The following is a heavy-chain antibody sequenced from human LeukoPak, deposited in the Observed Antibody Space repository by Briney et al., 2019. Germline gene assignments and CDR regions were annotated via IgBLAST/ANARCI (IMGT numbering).Heavy chain of an antibody. Sequence: GGSLRLSCEASGFTFSRYAIHWVRQAPGKGLEWVAVISYDGTNEYFADSVKGRFTISRSNSKNTVYLQMNSLRTEDTALYHCARDASSDYDLGRYYFDHWGQGTLVTVSS. CDR2: ISYDGTNE. CDR1: GFTFSRYA. V-gene: IGHV3-30*04. J-gene: IGHJ4*02. D-gene: IGHD5-12*01. CDR3: ARDASSDYDLGRYYFDH.